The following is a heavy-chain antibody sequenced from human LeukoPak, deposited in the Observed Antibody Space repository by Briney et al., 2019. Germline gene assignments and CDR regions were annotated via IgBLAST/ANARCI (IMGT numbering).Heavy chain of an antibody. J-gene: IGHJ4*02. V-gene: IGHV3-23*01. CDR1: GFTFTNCA. CDR3: AKGRDSTSCYDN. Sequence: GGSLRLSCAASGFTFTNCAMSWVRQAPGKGLEWVSAISGSGGGTYCADSVKGRFTISRDNSKNMLFLQMNSLRAEDTAVYYCAKGRDSTSCYDNWGQGTLVTVSS. CDR2: ISGSGGGT. D-gene: IGHD2-2*01.